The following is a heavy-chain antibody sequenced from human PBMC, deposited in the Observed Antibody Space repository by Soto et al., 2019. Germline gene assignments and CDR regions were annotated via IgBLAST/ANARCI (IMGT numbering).Heavy chain of an antibody. CDR2: INPNSGGT. J-gene: IGHJ3*02. V-gene: IGHV1-2*04. CDR1: GYTFTGYY. CDR3: ARPPDGHGKYAFDI. Sequence: QVQLVQSGAEVKKPGASVKVSCKASGYTFTGYYMHWVRQAPGQGLEWMGWINPNSGGTNYAQKFQGWVTMTRDKSISTAYMELSRLRSDDTAVYYCARPPDGHGKYAFDIWGQGTMVTVSS.